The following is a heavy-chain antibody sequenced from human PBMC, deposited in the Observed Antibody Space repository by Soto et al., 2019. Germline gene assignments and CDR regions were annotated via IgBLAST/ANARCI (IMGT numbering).Heavy chain of an antibody. CDR1: GGSMSSGDYY. D-gene: IGHD1-1*01. V-gene: IGHV4-31*03. Sequence: SETLSLTCTVTGGSMSSGDYYWTWIRQHPGKGLEWIGYINYRGSLYYNPSLKSRVSMSVVTSKNQFSLNLSSVTAADTAVYYCARELPQRQGRNMDVWGHGTTVTVSS. CDR2: INYRGSL. J-gene: IGHJ6*02. CDR3: ARELPQRQGRNMDV.